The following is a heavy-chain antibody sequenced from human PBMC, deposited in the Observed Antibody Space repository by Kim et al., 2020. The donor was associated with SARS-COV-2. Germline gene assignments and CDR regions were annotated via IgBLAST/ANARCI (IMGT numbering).Heavy chain of an antibody. J-gene: IGHJ4*02. D-gene: IGHD3-22*01. V-gene: IGHV3-21*01. Sequence: YYAYSVKGRFTISRNNAKNSLYLQMNRLRAEDTAVYYCERDDSSGYLLDYWGQGTLVTVSS. CDR3: ERDDSSGYLLDY.